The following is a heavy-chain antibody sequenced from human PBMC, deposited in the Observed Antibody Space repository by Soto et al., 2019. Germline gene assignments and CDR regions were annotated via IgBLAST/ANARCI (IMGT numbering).Heavy chain of an antibody. Sequence: VASVKVSCKASGYTFTSYYMHWVRQAPGQGLEWMGIINPSGGSTSYAQKFQGRVTMTRDTSTSTVYMELSSLRSEDTAVYYCARGFHDILTGYTYYYYMDVWGKGTTVTVSS. CDR3: ARGFHDILTGYTYYYYMDV. V-gene: IGHV1-46*03. CDR2: INPSGGST. D-gene: IGHD3-9*01. J-gene: IGHJ6*03. CDR1: GYTFTSYY.